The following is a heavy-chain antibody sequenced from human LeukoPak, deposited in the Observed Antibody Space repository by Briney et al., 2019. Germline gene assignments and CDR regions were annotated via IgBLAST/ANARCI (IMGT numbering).Heavy chain of an antibody. Sequence: PSETLSLTCTVPGGSISSYYWSWIRQPPGKGLEWIGYIYYSGSTNYNPSLKSRVTISVDTSKNQFSLKLSSVTAADTAVYYCATTLGAAFDIWGQGTMVTVSS. D-gene: IGHD1-26*01. V-gene: IGHV4-59*01. CDR3: ATTLGAAFDI. CDR1: GGSISSYY. J-gene: IGHJ3*02. CDR2: IYYSGST.